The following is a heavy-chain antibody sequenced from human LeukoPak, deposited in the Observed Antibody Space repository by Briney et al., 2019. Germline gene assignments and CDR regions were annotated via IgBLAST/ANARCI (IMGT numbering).Heavy chain of an antibody. CDR3: ARDDWQWLELDY. V-gene: IGHV1-18*01. CDR2: ISAYNGNT. Sequence: ASVKVSCKASGYTFTSYGISWVRQAPGQGLEWMGWISAYNGNTNYAQKLQGRVTMTTDTSASTAYMELRSLRSDDTAVYYCARDDWQWLELDYWGQGTLVTVSS. D-gene: IGHD6-19*01. CDR1: GYTFTSYG. J-gene: IGHJ4*02.